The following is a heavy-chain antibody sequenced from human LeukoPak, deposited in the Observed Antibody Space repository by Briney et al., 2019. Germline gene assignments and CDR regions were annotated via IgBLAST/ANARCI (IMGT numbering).Heavy chain of an antibody. CDR1: GGSISSSSYY. D-gene: IGHD5-24*01. Sequence: PSETLSLTCTVSGGSISSSSYYWGWIRQPPGKGLEWIGSIYFSGSTYYNPSLKSRVTISVDTSKNQSSLKLSSVTAADTAVYYCARHNSRWLQSPFDYWGQGTLVTVSS. V-gene: IGHV4-39*01. CDR3: ARHNSRWLQSPFDY. CDR2: IYFSGST. J-gene: IGHJ4*02.